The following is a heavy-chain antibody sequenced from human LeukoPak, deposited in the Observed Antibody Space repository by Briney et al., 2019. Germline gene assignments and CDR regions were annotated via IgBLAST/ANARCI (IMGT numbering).Heavy chain of an antibody. J-gene: IGHJ5*02. D-gene: IGHD3-22*01. CDR1: GFTFDDYA. CDR2: ISWNSGSI. CDR3: ARRYYDSSGPLWFDP. Sequence: GGSLRLSCAASGFTFDDYAMHWVRQAPGKGLEWVSGISWNSGSIGYADSVKGRFTISRDNAKNSLYLQMNSLRAEDTALYYCARRYYDSSGPLWFDPWGQGTLVTVSS. V-gene: IGHV3-9*01.